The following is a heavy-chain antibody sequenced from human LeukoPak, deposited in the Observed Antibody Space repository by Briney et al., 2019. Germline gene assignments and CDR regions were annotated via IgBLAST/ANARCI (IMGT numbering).Heavy chain of an antibody. Sequence: GASLTLSRAASGFSFSSYGVHWVRQAPGKGLEWVAVIWYDGSNKYYADSVKGRFTISRDNSKNPLYLQMNRLRAEDTAVYCGARDLVDYYYYMDVWGKGTTVTVSS. CDR2: IWYDGSNK. CDR1: GFSFSSYG. D-gene: IGHD3-16*01. CDR3: ARDLVDYYYYMDV. J-gene: IGHJ6*03. V-gene: IGHV3-33*01.